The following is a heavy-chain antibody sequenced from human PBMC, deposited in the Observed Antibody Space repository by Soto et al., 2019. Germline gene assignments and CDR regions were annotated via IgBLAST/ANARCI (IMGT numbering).Heavy chain of an antibody. D-gene: IGHD3-22*01. CDR2: IRAYNGNT. V-gene: IGHV1-18*01. J-gene: IGHJ4*02. CDR1: GYTFISYG. CDR3: ARRAYDSSGYYYYTPYYFDY. Sequence: QVQLVQSGAEVKKPGASVKVSCKASGYTFISYGISWVRQAPGQGLEWMGWIRAYNGNTNYAQKLQGRVTMTTDTSTSTAYMELRSLRSDDTAVYYCARRAYDSSGYYYYTPYYFDYWGQGTLVTVSS.